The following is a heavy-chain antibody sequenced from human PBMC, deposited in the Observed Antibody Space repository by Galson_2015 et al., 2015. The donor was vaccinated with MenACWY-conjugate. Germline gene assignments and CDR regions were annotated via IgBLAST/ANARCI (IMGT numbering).Heavy chain of an antibody. CDR1: GFTFSAYG. CDR2: MRYDGSDG. J-gene: IGHJ4*02. V-gene: IGHV3-30*02. CDR3: AKDKIYFGSCIYLYYFDY. D-gene: IGHD3-10*01. Sequence: CLRLSCATSGFTFSAYGMNWVRQAPGKGLEWVEFMRYDGSDGNYADSVKGRFIIYRDDSRRTLYLHMINLTTEDTVGYFCAKDKIYFGSCIYLYYFDYWGQGTLVTVSS.